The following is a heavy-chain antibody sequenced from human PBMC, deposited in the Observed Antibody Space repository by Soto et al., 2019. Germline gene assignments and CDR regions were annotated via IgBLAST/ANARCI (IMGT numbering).Heavy chain of an antibody. CDR2: INPNSGGT. CDR3: ARSPVYDFWSGYDPYYFDY. J-gene: IGHJ4*02. V-gene: IGHV1-2*04. CDR1: GYTFTGYY. D-gene: IGHD3-3*01. Sequence: GASVKVSCKASGYTFTGYYMHWVRQAPGQGLEWMGWINPNSGGTNYAQKFQGWVTMTGDTSISTAYTELSRLRSDDTAVYYCARSPVYDFWSGYDPYYFDYWGQGTLVTVSS.